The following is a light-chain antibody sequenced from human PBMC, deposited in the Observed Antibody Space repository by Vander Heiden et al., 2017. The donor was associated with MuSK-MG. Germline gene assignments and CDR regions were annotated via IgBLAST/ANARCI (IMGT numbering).Light chain of an antibody. CDR2: SNN. CDR3: AAWDDSLNGVV. Sequence: QSVLTQPPSASGTPGQRVTISCSGSSSNIEGYPVSWFQQHPGTAPKLLIYSNNQQPSGVPDRISGSKSGTSASLAISGLQSEDEADYYCAAWDDSLNGVVFGGGTKLTVL. CDR1: SSNIEGYP. J-gene: IGLJ2*01. V-gene: IGLV1-44*01.